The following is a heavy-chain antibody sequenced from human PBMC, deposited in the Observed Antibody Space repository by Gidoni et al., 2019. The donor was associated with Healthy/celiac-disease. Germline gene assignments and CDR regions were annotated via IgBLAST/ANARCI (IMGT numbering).Heavy chain of an antibody. CDR3: ARAFGSGSGYPSYFDY. D-gene: IGHD3-22*01. CDR2: ISSSGSTI. J-gene: IGHJ4*02. V-gene: IGHV3-48*03. Sequence: EVQLVESGGGLVQPGGSLRLSCAASGFTFSSYEMNWGRQAPGKGLEWVSYISSSGSTIYYADAVKGRFTISRDNAKNSLYLQMNSLRAEDTAVYYCARAFGSGSGYPSYFDYWGQGTLVTVSS. CDR1: GFTFSSYE.